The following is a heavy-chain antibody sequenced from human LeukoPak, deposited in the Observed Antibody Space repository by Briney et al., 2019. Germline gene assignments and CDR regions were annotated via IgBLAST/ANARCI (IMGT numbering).Heavy chain of an antibody. J-gene: IGHJ3*02. CDR2: IYYSGST. Sequence: PSETLSLTCHTYPRSISSSSNYYWGWIRQPPGQGLEWIGSIYYSGSTYYKPYLNSRVTISADTSKNQFSLKLSSVTAADTAVYYCARSWMVGEGAFDIWGQGTLVTVSS. CDR3: ARSWMVGEGAFDI. V-gene: IGHV4-39*01. CDR1: PRSISSSSNYY. D-gene: IGHD1-26*01.